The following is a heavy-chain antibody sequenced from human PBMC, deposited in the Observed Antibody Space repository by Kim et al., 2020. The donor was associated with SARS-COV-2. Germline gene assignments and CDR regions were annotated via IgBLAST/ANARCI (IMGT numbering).Heavy chain of an antibody. V-gene: IGHV1-69*01. J-gene: IGHJ4*02. Sequence: ANYAQKVQGRVTITADESTSTAHMELTSLRAEDTAVYYCARGTDVGVDWGQGTLVTVSS. CDR2: A. D-gene: IGHD3-16*01. CDR3: ARGTDVGVD.